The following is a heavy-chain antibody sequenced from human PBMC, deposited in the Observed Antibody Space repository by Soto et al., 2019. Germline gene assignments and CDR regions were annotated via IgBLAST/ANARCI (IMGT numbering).Heavy chain of an antibody. Sequence: PXESLRISCKGSGYSFTSYWIGLVRQMPGKGLEWMGIIYPGDSDTRYSPSFQGQVTISADKSISTAYLQWSSLKASDTAMYYCARSPSSWLLRYFDYWGQGTLVTVSS. CDR2: IYPGDSDT. J-gene: IGHJ4*02. V-gene: IGHV5-51*01. CDR1: GYSFTSYW. D-gene: IGHD3-22*01. CDR3: ARSPSSWLLRYFDY.